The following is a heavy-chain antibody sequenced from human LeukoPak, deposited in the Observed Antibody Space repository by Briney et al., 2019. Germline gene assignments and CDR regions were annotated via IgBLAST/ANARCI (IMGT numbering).Heavy chain of an antibody. Sequence: PSETLSLTCAVYGASFSGYYWSWIRQPPGKGLEWIGEINHSGSTNYNPSLKSRVTISVDTSKNQFSLKLSSVTAADTAVYYCARGRVAAGYSDYWGQGTLVTVSS. CDR3: ARGRVAAGYSDY. CDR2: INHSGST. J-gene: IGHJ4*02. V-gene: IGHV4-34*01. D-gene: IGHD2-15*01. CDR1: GASFSGYY.